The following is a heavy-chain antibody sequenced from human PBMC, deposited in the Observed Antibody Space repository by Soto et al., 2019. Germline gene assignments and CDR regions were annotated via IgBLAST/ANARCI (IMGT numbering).Heavy chain of an antibody. CDR1: GFTFSSYA. V-gene: IGHV3-23*01. Sequence: GGSLRLSCAASGFTFSSYAMSWVRQAPGKGLEWVSAISGSGGSTYYADSVKGQFTISTDNSINTVYLQMNSLKASDTAVYYCATTYNYYYGMDVWGQGTTVTVSS. CDR2: ISGSGGST. CDR3: ATTYNYYYGMDV. D-gene: IGHD4-17*01. J-gene: IGHJ6*02.